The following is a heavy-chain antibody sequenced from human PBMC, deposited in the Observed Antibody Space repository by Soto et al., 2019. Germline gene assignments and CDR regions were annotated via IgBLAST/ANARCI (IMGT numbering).Heavy chain of an antibody. V-gene: IGHV1-69*04. Sequence: SVKVSCKASGGTFSSYTISWVRQAPGQGLEWMGRIIPILGIANYAQKFQGRVTITADKSTSTAYMELSSLRSEDTAVYYCARDRSSGPNHDAFDIWGQGTMVTVSS. CDR1: GGTFSSYT. D-gene: IGHD6-19*01. J-gene: IGHJ3*02. CDR3: ARDRSSGPNHDAFDI. CDR2: IIPILGIA.